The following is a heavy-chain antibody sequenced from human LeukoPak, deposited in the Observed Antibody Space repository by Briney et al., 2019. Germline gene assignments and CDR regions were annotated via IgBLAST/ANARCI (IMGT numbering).Heavy chain of an antibody. CDR2: ISSSGSTI. CDR3: AELGITMIGGV. CDR1: GFTFNSYS. V-gene: IGHV3-48*03. Sequence: GGSLRLSCAASGFTFNSYSMHWVRQAPGKGLEWVSYISSSGSTIYYADSVKGRFTISRDNAKNSLYLQMNSLRAEDTAVYYCAELGITMIGGVWGKGTTVTISS. J-gene: IGHJ6*04. D-gene: IGHD3-10*02.